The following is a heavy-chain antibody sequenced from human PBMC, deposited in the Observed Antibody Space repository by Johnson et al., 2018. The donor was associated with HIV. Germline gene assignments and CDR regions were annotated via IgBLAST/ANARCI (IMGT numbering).Heavy chain of an antibody. CDR2: IYSCGGT. Sequence: VQLVESGGGLVQPGGSLRLSCAASGFIFRNYWMHWVRQAPGKGLVWVARIYSCGGTYYADSVKGRFTNARDNSKNPLYLQMHSLRAEDTAVYYCARASNSGYDQAFDIWGQGTMVTVSS. CDR1: GFIFRNYW. V-gene: IGHV3-66*01. D-gene: IGHD5-12*01. J-gene: IGHJ3*02. CDR3: ARASNSGYDQAFDI.